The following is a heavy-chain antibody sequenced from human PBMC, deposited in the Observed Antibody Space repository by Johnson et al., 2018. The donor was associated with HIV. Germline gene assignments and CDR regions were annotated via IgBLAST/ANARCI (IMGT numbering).Heavy chain of an antibody. CDR2: IWYDGSNK. J-gene: IGHJ3*02. Sequence: QMQLVESGGGVVQPGRSLRLSCGASGFTFNSYGMHWVRQAPGKGLEWVAVIWYDGSNKYYADSVKGRFTISRDNSKNTLYLQMNSLRAEYTAVYYCVKGMDSSNWYAFDIWGRGTMVIVSS. V-gene: IGHV3-33*06. CDR3: VKGMDSSNWYAFDI. D-gene: IGHD6-13*01. CDR1: GFTFNSYG.